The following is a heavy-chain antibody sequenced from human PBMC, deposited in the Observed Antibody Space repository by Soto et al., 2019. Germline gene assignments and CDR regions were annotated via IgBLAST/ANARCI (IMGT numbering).Heavy chain of an antibody. CDR1: GFTFSTYA. J-gene: IGHJ4*02. CDR2: ISGGAGTT. V-gene: IGHV3-23*01. Sequence: EVLLLESGGGLVQPGGSLRLSCAASGFTFSTYAMSWVRQAPGKGLEWVSAISGGAGTTYYADSVKGRFTISRDNSKNTLYLQMNSLRAEDTAVYYCAKEPAAGDLFDFWGQGTLVTVSS. CDR3: AKEPAAGDLFDF. D-gene: IGHD2-21*01.